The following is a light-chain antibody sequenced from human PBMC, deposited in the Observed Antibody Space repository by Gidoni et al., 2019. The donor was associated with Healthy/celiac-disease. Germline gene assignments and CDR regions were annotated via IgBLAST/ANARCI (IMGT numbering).Light chain of an antibody. V-gene: IGKV1-33*01. CDR1: QDISNY. CDR2: DAF. CDR3: QQYDNLPLT. J-gene: IGKJ4*01. Sequence: DLQMTQSPSSLSASVGDRVTITCQASQDISNYLNWYQQKPGKAPKLLIYDAFNLEKGVPSRFSGSGSGTDFTFTISSLQPEDIATYYCQQYDNLPLTFGGGTKVEIK.